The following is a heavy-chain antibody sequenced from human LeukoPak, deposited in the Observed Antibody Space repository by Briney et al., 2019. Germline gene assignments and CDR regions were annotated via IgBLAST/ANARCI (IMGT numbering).Heavy chain of an antibody. D-gene: IGHD2-15*01. CDR1: GYSFTSYW. J-gene: IGHJ4*02. CDR2: IDPSDSYT. V-gene: IGHV5-10-1*01. Sequence: GECLKISCKGSGYSFTSYWISWVRLMPGKGLEWMGSIDPSDSYTNYSPSFQGHVTISADKSISTAYLQWSSLKASDTAMYYCARQVYCSGGSCYPREDDYWGQGTLVTVSS. CDR3: ARQVYCSGGSCYPREDDY.